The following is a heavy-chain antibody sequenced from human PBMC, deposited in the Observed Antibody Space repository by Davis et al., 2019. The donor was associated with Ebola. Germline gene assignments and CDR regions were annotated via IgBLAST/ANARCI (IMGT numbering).Heavy chain of an antibody. CDR3: ARNRDGYSSGAFDI. V-gene: IGHV4-59*05. J-gene: IGHJ3*02. D-gene: IGHD5-24*01. CDR1: GGSISSYY. Sequence: SETLSLTCTVSGGSISSYYWSWIRQPPGKGLEWIGSIYYSGSTHYSPSLKSPVTITVDTSKNQFFLKLTSVTAADTAVYYCARNRDGYSSGAFDIWGQGTLVTVSS. CDR2: IYYSGST.